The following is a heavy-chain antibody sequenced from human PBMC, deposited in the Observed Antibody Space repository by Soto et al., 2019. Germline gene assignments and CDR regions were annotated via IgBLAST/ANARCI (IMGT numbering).Heavy chain of an antibody. CDR1: GGSISSYY. V-gene: IGHV4-59*01. J-gene: IGHJ6*02. CDR3: ARIGSGWYNHYGMDV. D-gene: IGHD6-19*01. CDR2: IYYSGST. Sequence: QVQLQESGPGLVKPSETLSLTCTVSGGSISSYYWNWFRQPPGKGLEVIGYIYYSGSTNYNPSLKSRVTISVDTSKIHFSLKLSSVTAADTAVYYCARIGSGWYNHYGMDVWGQGTTVTGSS.